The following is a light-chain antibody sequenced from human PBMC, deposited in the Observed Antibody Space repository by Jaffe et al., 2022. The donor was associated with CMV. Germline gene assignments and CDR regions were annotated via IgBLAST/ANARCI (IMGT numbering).Light chain of an antibody. J-gene: IGKJ4*01. CDR2: DAS. CDR1: QSLSSKY. V-gene: IGKV3-20*01. Sequence: ETVLTQSPGTLSLSPGERATLSCRASQSLSSKYVAWYQQKPGQAPRILIYDASSRATGIPDRFSGSGSGTDFTLTITRLEPDDFAVYYCQQYANSPLTFGGGTKVEIK. CDR3: QQYANSPLT.